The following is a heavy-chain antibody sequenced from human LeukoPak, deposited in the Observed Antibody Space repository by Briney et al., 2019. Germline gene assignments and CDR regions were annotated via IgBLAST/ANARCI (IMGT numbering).Heavy chain of an antibody. CDR3: AKDKFSSYSNLLDY. CDR2: ISWNSGSI. J-gene: IGHJ4*02. CDR1: GFTFDDYA. V-gene: IGHV3-9*03. Sequence: GGSLRLSCAASGFTFDDYAMHWVRQAPGKGLEWVSGISWNSGSIDYADSVKGRFTISRDNAKNSLYLQMNSLRAEDMALYYCAKDKFSSYSNLLDYWGQGTLVTVSS. D-gene: IGHD4-11*01.